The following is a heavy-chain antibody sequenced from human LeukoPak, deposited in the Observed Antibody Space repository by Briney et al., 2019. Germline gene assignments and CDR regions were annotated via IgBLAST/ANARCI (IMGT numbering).Heavy chain of an antibody. V-gene: IGHV4-30-2*03. CDR3: ARLRDGGLGGWFDP. J-gene: IGHJ5*02. CDR1: GVSIGSGGYS. Sequence: PSETLSLTCAVSGVSIGSGGYSWSWIRQPPGKGLEWIGYIYYSGSTYYNPSLKSRVTISVDTSKNQFSLKLSSVTAADTAVYYCARLRDGGLGGWFDPWGQGTLVTVSS. CDR2: IYYSGST. D-gene: IGHD4-23*01.